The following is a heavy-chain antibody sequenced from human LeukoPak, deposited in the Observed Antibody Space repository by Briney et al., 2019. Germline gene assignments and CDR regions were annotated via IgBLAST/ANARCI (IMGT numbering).Heavy chain of an antibody. CDR2: INHSGST. J-gene: IGHJ4*02. CDR1: GGSFSGYY. V-gene: IGHV4-34*01. Sequence: SETLSLTCAVYGGSFSGYYWSWIRQPPGKGLEWIGEINHSGSTNYNPSLKSRVTISVDTSKNQFSLKLSSVTAADTAVYYCARLTYDSSGYYSLYFDYWGQGTLVTVSS. D-gene: IGHD3-22*01. CDR3: ARLTYDSSGYYSLYFDY.